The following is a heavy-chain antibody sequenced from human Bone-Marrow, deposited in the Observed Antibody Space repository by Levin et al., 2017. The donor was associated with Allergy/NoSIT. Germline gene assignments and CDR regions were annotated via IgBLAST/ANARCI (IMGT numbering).Heavy chain of an antibody. V-gene: IGHV4-38-2*02. D-gene: IGHD2-15*01. CDR1: GSSISSGYY. Sequence: SETLSLTCTVSGSSISSGYYWGWIRQPPGKGLEWIGSIYHSGSTYYNPSLKSRVTISVDTSKNQFSLKLSSVTAADTAVYYCARALGYCSGGSCYSYPRLGWFDPWGQGTLVTVSS. CDR2: IYHSGST. J-gene: IGHJ5*02. CDR3: ARALGYCSGGSCYSYPRLGWFDP.